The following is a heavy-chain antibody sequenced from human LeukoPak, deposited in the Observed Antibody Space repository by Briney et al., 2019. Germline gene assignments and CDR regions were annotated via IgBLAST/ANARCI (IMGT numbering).Heavy chain of an antibody. CDR3: AKDGFQTGYSSSWYFRKNYFDY. Sequence: SGGSLRLSCAASGFTFSSYAMSWVRQAPGKGLEWVSAISGSGDSTYYGDSVKGRFTISRDNSKNTLYLQMNSLRAEDTAVYYCAKDGFQTGYSSSWYFRKNYFDYWGQGTLVTVSS. D-gene: IGHD6-13*01. CDR1: GFTFSSYA. V-gene: IGHV3-23*01. CDR2: ISGSGDST. J-gene: IGHJ4*02.